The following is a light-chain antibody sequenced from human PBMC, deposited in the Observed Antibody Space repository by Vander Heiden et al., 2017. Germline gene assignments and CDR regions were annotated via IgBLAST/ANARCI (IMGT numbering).Light chain of an antibody. Sequence: SYDLPHPPSVSVSPGQTARITCSGDALPKQYAYWYQQKPGQAPVLVIYKDSERPSGIPERFSGSSSGTTVTLTISGVQAEDEADYYCQSADSSGTVVFGGGTKLTVL. J-gene: IGLJ2*01. V-gene: IGLV3-25*03. CDR2: KDS. CDR3: QSADSSGTVV. CDR1: ALPKQY.